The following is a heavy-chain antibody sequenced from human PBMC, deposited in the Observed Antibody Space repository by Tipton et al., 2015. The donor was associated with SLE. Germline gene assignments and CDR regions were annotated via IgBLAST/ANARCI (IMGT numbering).Heavy chain of an antibody. J-gene: IGHJ6*03. Sequence: TLSLTCALSGGSFSGFHWSWMRQSPGKGLEWIGEITNSGSPNYNPSLKSRVTISVDTSNNQLFLKLSSVTAADTAVYYCARGISGYYYYFYMDVWGKGATVTVSS. CDR2: ITNSGSP. V-gene: IGHV4-34*01. CDR3: ARGISGYYYYFYMDV. D-gene: IGHD6-25*01. CDR1: GGSFSGFH.